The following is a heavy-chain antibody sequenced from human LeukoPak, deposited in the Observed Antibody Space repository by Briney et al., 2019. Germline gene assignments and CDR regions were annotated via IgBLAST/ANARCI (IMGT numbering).Heavy chain of an antibody. V-gene: IGHV3-21*01. J-gene: IGHJ4*02. Sequence: GGSLRLSCAASGFTFSSYSMNWVRQAPGKGLEWVASISSSSSYIYYADSVKGRFTISRDNAKNSLYLQMNSLRAEDTAVYCCARDSSPDHYFDYWGQGTLVTVSS. CDR3: ARDSSPDHYFDY. D-gene: IGHD6-6*01. CDR2: ISSSSSYI. CDR1: GFTFSSYS.